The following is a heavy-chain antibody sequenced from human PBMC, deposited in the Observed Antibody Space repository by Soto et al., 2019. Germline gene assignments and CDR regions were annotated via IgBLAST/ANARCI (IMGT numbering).Heavy chain of an antibody. CDR3: ARAVAVAADFDY. CDR1: GYTFTGYA. CDR2: INAGNGNT. J-gene: IGHJ4*02. V-gene: IGHV1-3*05. D-gene: IGHD6-19*01. Sequence: QVQLVQSGAEEKKPGASVKVSCKASGYTFTGYAMHWVRQAPGQRLEWMGWINAGNGNTKYSQKFQGRVTITRDTSASTAYRELSSLRSEDTAGYFCARAVAVAADFDYWGQGTLVTVSS.